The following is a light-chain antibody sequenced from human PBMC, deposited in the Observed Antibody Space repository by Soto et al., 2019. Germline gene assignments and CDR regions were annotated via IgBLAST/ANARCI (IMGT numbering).Light chain of an antibody. V-gene: IGKV3-15*01. CDR2: GAS. J-gene: IGKJ1*01. CDR1: QRVSSN. CDR3: QQYNNWWT. Sequence: IVMTQSPATLSGSPGERATLSCRASQRVSSNVAWYQQKPGQAPRLLLYGASARATGVPARLSGSGSGTEFTLTISRMEPEDFAVYYCQQYNNWWTFGHGTKVDIK.